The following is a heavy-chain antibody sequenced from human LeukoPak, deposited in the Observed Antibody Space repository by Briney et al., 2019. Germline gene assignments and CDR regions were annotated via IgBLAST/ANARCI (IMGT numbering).Heavy chain of an antibody. Sequence: GGSLRLSCAASGFTFSSYAMSWVRQAPGKGLEWVLAISGSGDSTYYGDSVKGRFTISRDNSKNTLYLQMNSLRAEDTAVYYCAKTRPLDSSSWSHGDYWGQGTLVTVSS. CDR3: AKTRPLDSSSWSHGDY. J-gene: IGHJ4*02. CDR1: GFTFSSYA. V-gene: IGHV3-23*01. D-gene: IGHD6-13*01. CDR2: ISGSGDST.